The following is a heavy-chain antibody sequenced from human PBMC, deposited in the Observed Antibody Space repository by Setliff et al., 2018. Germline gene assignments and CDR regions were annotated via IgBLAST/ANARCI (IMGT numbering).Heavy chain of an antibody. CDR2: FYYYTGKT. D-gene: IGHD3-10*01. Sequence: SETLSLTCDVSGFTISSGYYWDWVRQPPGMGLEWIGSFYYYTGKTYYNPSLKGRVGISADVSKNQLSLRLTSVVAADTAVYYCARGSTMIQGVRLYYHGLDVWGQGTTVTVAS. V-gene: IGHV4-38-2*01. CDR1: GFTISSGYY. CDR3: ARGSTMIQGVRLYYHGLDV. J-gene: IGHJ6*02.